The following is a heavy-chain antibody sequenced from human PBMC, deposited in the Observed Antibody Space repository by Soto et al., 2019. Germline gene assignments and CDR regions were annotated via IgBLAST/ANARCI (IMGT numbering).Heavy chain of an antibody. CDR1: GYPLSAKY. CDR2: INPSSGGT. Sequence: SVKVSCKASGYPLSAKYLHWVRQAPGQGLEWMGWINPSSGGTKEAQKFRGRVTMTRDTSISAAYMELSRLTSDDTAVYYCAKGGSSWTEWFDPWGQGTLVTVSS. J-gene: IGHJ5*02. V-gene: IGHV1-2*02. D-gene: IGHD6-13*01. CDR3: AKGGSSWTEWFDP.